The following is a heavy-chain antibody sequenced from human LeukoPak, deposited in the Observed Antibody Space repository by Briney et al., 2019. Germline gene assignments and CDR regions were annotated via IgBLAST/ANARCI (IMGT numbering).Heavy chain of an antibody. CDR2: IYYSGST. CDR3: ARGRWSDSSITMVRGVDY. J-gene: IGHJ4*02. CDR1: GGSISSSSYY. V-gene: IGHV4-39*07. D-gene: IGHD3-10*01. Sequence: SETLSLTCTVSGGSISSSSYYWGWIRQPPGKGLEWIGSIYYSGSTYYNPSLKSRVTISVDTSKNQFSLKLSSVTAADTAVYYCARGRWSDSSITMVRGVDYWGQGTLATVSS.